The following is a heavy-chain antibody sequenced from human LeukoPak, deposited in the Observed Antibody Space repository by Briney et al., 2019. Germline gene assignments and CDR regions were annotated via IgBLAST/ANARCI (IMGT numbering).Heavy chain of an antibody. CDR3: ARDRGPAKFMGYDSSGYYFGDDFDY. J-gene: IGHJ4*02. CDR2: ISAYNGNT. V-gene: IGHV1-18*01. D-gene: IGHD3-22*01. CDR1: GYTFTSYG. Sequence: ASVKVSCKASGYTFTSYGISWVRQAPGQGLEWVGWISAYNGNTNYAQKLQGRVTMTTDTSTSTAYMELRSLRSDDTAVYYCARDRGPAKFMGYDSSGYYFGDDFDYWGQGTLVTVSS.